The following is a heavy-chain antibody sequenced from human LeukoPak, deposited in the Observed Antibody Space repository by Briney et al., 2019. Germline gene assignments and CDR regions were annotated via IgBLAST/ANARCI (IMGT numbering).Heavy chain of an antibody. CDR3: ARGRGYSYGYGGNWFDP. CDR1: GYTFTSYY. Sequence: GASVKVSCKASGYTFTSYYMHWVRQAPGQGLEWMGIINPSGGSTSYAQKFQGRVTMTRDMSTSTVYMELSSLRSEDTAVYYCARGRGYSYGYGGNWFDPWGQGTLVTVSS. V-gene: IGHV1-46*01. D-gene: IGHD5-18*01. CDR2: INPSGGST. J-gene: IGHJ5*02.